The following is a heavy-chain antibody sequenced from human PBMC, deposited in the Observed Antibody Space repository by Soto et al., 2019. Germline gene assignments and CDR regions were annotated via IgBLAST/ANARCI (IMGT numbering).Heavy chain of an antibody. CDR1: GGSFSAYS. CDR2: ITHGGST. J-gene: IGHJ6*02. D-gene: IGHD3-3*01. Sequence: SETLSLTCGVYGGSFSAYSWTWLRQSPGKGLEWIGEITHGGSTDYNPALKSRLVMSVDTSKNQFSLRVTSVTAADAAVYFCARARFDSWSHIYYGLDVWGQGTTVTVSS. V-gene: IGHV4-34*01. CDR3: ARARFDSWSHIYYGLDV.